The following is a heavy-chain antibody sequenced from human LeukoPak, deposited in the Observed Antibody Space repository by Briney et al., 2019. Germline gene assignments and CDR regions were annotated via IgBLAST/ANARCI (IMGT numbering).Heavy chain of an antibody. Sequence: GESLKISCKISGYRLTNNWIGWVRQVPGKGLEWMGLIYPGDSDTRYSPSFQGQVTFSVDASISTPYLQLSGLRASDTAIYYCVRFGLTSSLDYWGQGTLVTVSS. D-gene: IGHD6-13*01. V-gene: IGHV5-51*01. CDR1: GYRLTNNW. J-gene: IGHJ4*02. CDR3: VRFGLTSSLDY. CDR2: IYPGDSDT.